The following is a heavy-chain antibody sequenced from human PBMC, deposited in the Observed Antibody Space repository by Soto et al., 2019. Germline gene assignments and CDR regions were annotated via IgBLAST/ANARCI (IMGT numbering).Heavy chain of an antibody. CDR1: GYTFTNYD. Sequence: QVQLVQSGAEVKKPGASVKVSCKASGYTFTNYDIHWVRQATGQGLEWMGWMNPDSGNTGQSKQFQGRVTMTRDTSIGTPYMELSSLRSEDTAVYYCARGRFRRTWFDPWGQGILVTVSS. CDR2: MNPDSGNT. D-gene: IGHD3-16*01. J-gene: IGHJ5*02. V-gene: IGHV1-8*01. CDR3: ARGRFRRTWFDP.